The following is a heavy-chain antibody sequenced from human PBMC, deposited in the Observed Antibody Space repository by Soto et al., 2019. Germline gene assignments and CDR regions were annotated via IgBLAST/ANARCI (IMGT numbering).Heavy chain of an antibody. D-gene: IGHD2-15*01. Sequence: QITLKEAGPTLVKPTQTLTLTCSFSGFSLITSGMGVGWVRQPPGKALEWLALIYWDDDKGYSTSLKSRLTXTXDTSKNQVVLTMTNMDPADTATYYCARTVAPRIFDSWGQGTLVTVSS. J-gene: IGHJ4*02. CDR1: GFSLITSGMG. V-gene: IGHV2-5*02. CDR2: IYWDDDK. CDR3: ARTVAPRIFDS.